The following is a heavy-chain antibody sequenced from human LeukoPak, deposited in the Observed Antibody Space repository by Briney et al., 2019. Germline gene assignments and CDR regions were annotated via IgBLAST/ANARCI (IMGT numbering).Heavy chain of an antibody. Sequence: GASVKVSCKASGYTVTNSDINWGRQAPGQGQEWGGWRNPNSGKTGYARKFQGRGTFTRNSSISTAYLDLSSLRSEDTAVYYCARGVRFSDFYYYMDVWRQGTTVTVSS. J-gene: IGHJ6*03. V-gene: IGHV1-8*03. CDR2: RNPNSGKT. D-gene: IGHD3-3*01. CDR3: ARGVRFSDFYYYMDV. CDR1: GYTVTNSD.